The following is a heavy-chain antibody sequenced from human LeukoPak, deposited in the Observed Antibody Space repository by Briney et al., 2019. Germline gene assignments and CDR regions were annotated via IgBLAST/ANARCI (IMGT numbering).Heavy chain of an antibody. D-gene: IGHD2-2*02. V-gene: IGHV4-38-2*01. CDR3: ARLDCSSTSCYTGMAWFDP. J-gene: IGHJ5*02. CDR1: GYSISSGYY. Sequence: SETLSLTCAVSGYSISSGYYWGWIRQPPGKELEGIGSIYHSGSTYYNPSLKSPVTISVVAPKSQFSLKLSSVTAADPAVYYCARLDCSSTSCYTGMAWFDPWGQGTLVTVSS. CDR2: IYHSGST.